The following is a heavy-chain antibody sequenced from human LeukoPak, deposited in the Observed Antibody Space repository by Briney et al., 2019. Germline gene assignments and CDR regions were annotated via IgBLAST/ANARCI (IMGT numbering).Heavy chain of an antibody. J-gene: IGHJ4*02. Sequence: GGSLRLSFPAPGSPFTSFPMAWAPQAPGKGLDWVSAISGSGGSTYYADSVKGRFTISRDNSKNTLYLQMNSLRAEDTAVYYCAKDRSGYSYGWYYWGQGTLVTVSS. D-gene: IGHD5-18*01. CDR1: GSPFTSFP. CDR2: ISGSGGST. CDR3: AKDRSGYSYGWYY. V-gene: IGHV3-23*01.